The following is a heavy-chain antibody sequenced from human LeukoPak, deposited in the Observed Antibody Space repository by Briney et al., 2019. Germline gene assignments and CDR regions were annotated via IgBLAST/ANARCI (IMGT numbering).Heavy chain of an antibody. CDR1: GGTFSSYA. J-gene: IGHJ6*02. V-gene: IGHV1-69*04. CDR2: IIPIFGIA. D-gene: IGHD1-26*01. Sequence: SVKVSRKASGGTFSSYAISWVRQAPGQGLEWMGRIIPIFGIASYAQKFQGRVTITADKSTSTAYMELSSLRSEDTAVYYCARDVFPRPTIKQYYYYGMDVWGQGTTVTVSS. CDR3: ARDVFPRPTIKQYYYYGMDV.